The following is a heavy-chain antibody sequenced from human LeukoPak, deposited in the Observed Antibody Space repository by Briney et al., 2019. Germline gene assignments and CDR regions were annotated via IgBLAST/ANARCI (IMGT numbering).Heavy chain of an antibody. J-gene: IGHJ4*02. CDR1: GFTFSSYW. Sequence: GGSLRLSCAASGFTFSSYWMSWVRQAPGKGLEWVSAISGNGGSTYYADSVKGRFTISRDNSKDTLYLQMNSLRAEDTAVYYCAKSRYSYGYADYWGQGTLVTVSS. D-gene: IGHD5-18*01. CDR2: ISGNGGST. CDR3: AKSRYSYGYADY. V-gene: IGHV3-23*01.